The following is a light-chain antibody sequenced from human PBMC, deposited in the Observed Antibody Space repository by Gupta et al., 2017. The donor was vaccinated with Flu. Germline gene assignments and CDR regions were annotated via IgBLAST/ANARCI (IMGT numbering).Light chain of an antibody. V-gene: IGKV3-11*02. J-gene: IGKJ4*01. CDR1: QSVSSY. Sequence: EIELTQSPATLSSSLGERATLTCRASQSVSSYLAWYQQKPGQTPRLLIYDASNRAAGVPARCIGGGGGGDVSLTNISLEPEDVSVYYCHQRSNCPPLTFGGGTKVEIK. CDR3: HQRSNCPPLT. CDR2: DAS.